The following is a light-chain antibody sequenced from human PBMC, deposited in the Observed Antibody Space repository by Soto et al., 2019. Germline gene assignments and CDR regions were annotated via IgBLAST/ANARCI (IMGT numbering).Light chain of an antibody. CDR3: QQYNNWPRT. CDR1: QSINSN. V-gene: IGKV3-15*01. CDR2: GAS. J-gene: IGKJ1*01. Sequence: EIVMTQSPATLSVSPGERATLSCRASQSINSNLAWYQQKPGQAPRLLIYGASTRATDIPARFTGSGSGTEFALTISSLQSEDFAVYYCQQYNNWPRTFGQGTNVEIK.